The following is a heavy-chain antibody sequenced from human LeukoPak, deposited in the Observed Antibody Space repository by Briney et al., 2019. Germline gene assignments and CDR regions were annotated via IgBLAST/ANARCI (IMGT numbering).Heavy chain of an antibody. Sequence: GGSLRLSCAASGFTFSSYWMHWVRQAPGKGLVWVSCINSDGSTTEYADSVKGRFTISRDNAKNTLFLQLSSLRAEDTAVYYCARGPDHGGSYYHDWGQGTLVTVSS. CDR1: GFTFSSYW. J-gene: IGHJ4*02. CDR3: ARGPDHGGSYYHD. D-gene: IGHD1-26*01. CDR2: INSDGSTT. V-gene: IGHV3-74*03.